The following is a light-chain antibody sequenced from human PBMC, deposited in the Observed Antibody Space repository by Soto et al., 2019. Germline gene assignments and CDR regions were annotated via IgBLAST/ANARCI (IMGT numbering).Light chain of an antibody. Sequence: DIQMTQSPSSLSASVGDRVTITCRASQSISSYLNWYQQKPGKAPKLLIYAASSLQSGVPSRFSGSGSGTDFTLTISSLQPEDFATYYCQPSYSTPRTFGQGTKVESK. CDR3: QPSYSTPRT. CDR1: QSISSY. J-gene: IGKJ1*01. V-gene: IGKV1-39*01. CDR2: AAS.